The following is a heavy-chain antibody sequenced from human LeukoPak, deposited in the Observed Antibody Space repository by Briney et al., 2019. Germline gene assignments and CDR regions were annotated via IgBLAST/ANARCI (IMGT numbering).Heavy chain of an antibody. D-gene: IGHD6-13*01. V-gene: IGHV4-4*07. CDR2: IYTSGST. Sequence: PSETLSLTCTVSGGSISSYYWSWIRQPAGKGLEWIGRIYTSGSTNYNPSLKSRVTMSVDTSKNQFPLKLSSVTAADTAVYYCARVGSSWDGYYFDYWGQGTLVTVSS. J-gene: IGHJ4*02. CDR3: ARVGSSWDGYYFDY. CDR1: GGSISSYY.